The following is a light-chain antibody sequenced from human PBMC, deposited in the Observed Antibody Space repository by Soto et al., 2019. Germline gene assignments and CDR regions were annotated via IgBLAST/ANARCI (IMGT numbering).Light chain of an antibody. CDR3: SSYTSSSTPWV. CDR1: SSDVGGYNY. J-gene: IGLJ1*01. CDR2: DVS. Sequence: QSALTQPASLSGSPGQSITISCTGTSSDVGGYNYVSWYQQHPGKAPKLMIYDVSNRPSGVSNRFSGSKSGNTASLTISGLQAEDEADYYCSSYTSSSTPWVFGTGTKVTVL. V-gene: IGLV2-14*01.